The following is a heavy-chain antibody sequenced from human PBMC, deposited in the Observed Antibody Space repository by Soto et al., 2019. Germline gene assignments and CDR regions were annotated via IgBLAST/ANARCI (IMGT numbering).Heavy chain of an antibody. D-gene: IGHD2-8*01. CDR3: TLYDALFFDF. CDR2: ITNKDYT. CDR1: GFTFNTFS. Sequence: PGGSLRLSCAASGFTFNTFSINWVRQAPGKGLEWVSPITNKDYTAYADSVKGRVTSSRDNAKKSLYLQMNSLRAEDTAVYYFTLYDALFFDFWSQGALVTVSS. J-gene: IGHJ4*02. V-gene: IGHV3-21*01.